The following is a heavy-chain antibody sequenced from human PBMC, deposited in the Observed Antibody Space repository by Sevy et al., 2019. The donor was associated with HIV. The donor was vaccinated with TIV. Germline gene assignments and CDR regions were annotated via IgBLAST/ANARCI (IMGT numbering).Heavy chain of an antibody. CDR3: ARVWGYCSSTSCYTPNSNFDY. V-gene: IGHV3-21*01. D-gene: IGHD2-2*02. J-gene: IGHJ4*02. Sequence: GGSLRLSCAASGFTLSSYSMNWVRQAPGKGLEWVSSISSSSSNIYYADSVKGRFTISRDNAKNSLYLQMNSLRAEDTAVYYCARVWGYCSSTSCYTPNSNFDYWGQGTLVTVSS. CDR1: GFTLSSYS. CDR2: ISSSSSNI.